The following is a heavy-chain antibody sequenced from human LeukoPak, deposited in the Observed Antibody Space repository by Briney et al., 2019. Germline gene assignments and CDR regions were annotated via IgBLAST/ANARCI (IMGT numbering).Heavy chain of an antibody. CDR3: ARGPSPSSWYEGRLYYFDY. J-gene: IGHJ4*02. V-gene: IGHV4-61*02. D-gene: IGHD6-13*01. CDR2: IHTSGST. CDR1: GGSISSGSYY. Sequence: SETLSLTCTASGGSISSGSYYWSWIRQPAGKGLEWIGRIHTSGSTNYNPSLKSRVTISVDTSKNQFSLKLSSVTAADTAVYYCARGPSPSSWYEGRLYYFDYWGQGTLVTVSS.